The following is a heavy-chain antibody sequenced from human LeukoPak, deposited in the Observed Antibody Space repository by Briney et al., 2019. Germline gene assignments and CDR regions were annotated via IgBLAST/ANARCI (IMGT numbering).Heavy chain of an antibody. CDR2: IYTSGST. CDR3: TRGGELMNF. Sequence: PSQTLSLTCTVSGGSVSSGNYYWTWIRQPAGKGLEWIGRIYTSGSTNYNPSLKSRVTISIDASKNQFSLRLSSVTAADTAVYYCTRGGELMNFWGQGTLVTVSS. V-gene: IGHV4-61*02. J-gene: IGHJ4*02. D-gene: IGHD1-26*01. CDR1: GGSVSSGNYY.